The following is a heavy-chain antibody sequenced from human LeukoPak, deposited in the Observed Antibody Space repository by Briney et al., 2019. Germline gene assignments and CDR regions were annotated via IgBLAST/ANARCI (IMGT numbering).Heavy chain of an antibody. CDR3: ARGDCSSTSCYVNWFDP. J-gene: IGHJ5*02. V-gene: IGHV1-69*06. CDR1: GDTFTTYA. CDR2: IIPMFDTP. Sequence: SVKVSCKASGDTFTTYAIIWVRQAPGQGLEWMGGIIPMFDTPNYAQRLQGRVTITADKSTKTAYMELTSLRSDDTAVYYCARGDCSSTSCYVNWFDPWGQGTLVTVSS. D-gene: IGHD2-2*01.